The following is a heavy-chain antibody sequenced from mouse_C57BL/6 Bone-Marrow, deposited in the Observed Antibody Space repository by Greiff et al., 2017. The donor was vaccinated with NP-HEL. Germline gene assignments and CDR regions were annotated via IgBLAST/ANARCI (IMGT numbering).Heavy chain of an antibody. V-gene: IGHV1-42*01. CDR1: GYSFTGYY. Sequence: EVKLMESGPELVKPGASVKISCKASGYSFTGYYMNWVKQSPEKSLEWIGEINPSTGGTTYNQKFKAKATLTVDKSSSTAYMQLKSLTSEDSAVYYCARRRILLPFAYWGQGTLVTVSA. J-gene: IGHJ3*01. D-gene: IGHD1-1*01. CDR3: ARRRILLPFAY. CDR2: INPSTGGT.